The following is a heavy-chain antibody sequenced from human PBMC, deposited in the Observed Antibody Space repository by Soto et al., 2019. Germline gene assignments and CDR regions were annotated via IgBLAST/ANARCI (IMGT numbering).Heavy chain of an antibody. D-gene: IGHD3-3*01. CDR3: AKDFLTIFGVVASGSFDY. CDR2: ISTTSSSI. J-gene: IGHJ4*02. CDR1: GFTFSSYS. Sequence: PGGSLRLSCAASGFTFSSYSMNWVRQAPGKGLEWISYISTTSSSIYYADSVKGRFTISRDNAKNSLFLQMNSLRDEDTAVYYCAKDFLTIFGVVASGSFDYWGQGTLVTVSS. V-gene: IGHV3-48*02.